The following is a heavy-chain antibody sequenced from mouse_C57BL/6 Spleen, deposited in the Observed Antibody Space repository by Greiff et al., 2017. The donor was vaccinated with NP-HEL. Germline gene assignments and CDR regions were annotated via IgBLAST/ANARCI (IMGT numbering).Heavy chain of an antibody. CDR1: GYTFTSYG. D-gene: IGHD2-10*02. J-gene: IGHJ1*03. CDR3: ARGSPSNWYFDV. CDR2: IYPRSGNT. V-gene: IGHV1-81*01. Sequence: VKLMESGAELVRPGASVKLSCTASGYTFTSYGISWVKQRTGQGLEWIGEIYPRSGNTYYNEKFKGKVTLTADKSSSTAYMEHRSLTSEDSAVYFSARGSPSNWYFDVWGTGTTVTVSS.